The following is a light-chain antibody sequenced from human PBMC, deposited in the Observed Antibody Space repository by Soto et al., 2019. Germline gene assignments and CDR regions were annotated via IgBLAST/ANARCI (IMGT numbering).Light chain of an antibody. CDR3: QQYGSSLPCT. J-gene: IGKJ1*01. CDR1: QSVSSSY. V-gene: IGKV3-20*01. CDR2: GAS. Sequence: EIVLTQSPGTLSLSPGERATLSCRASQSVSSSYLAWYQQKPGQAPRLLIYGASSRATGIPDRFSGSGSGTDFTLTISGLEPEDFAVYYCQQYGSSLPCTFGQGTKV.